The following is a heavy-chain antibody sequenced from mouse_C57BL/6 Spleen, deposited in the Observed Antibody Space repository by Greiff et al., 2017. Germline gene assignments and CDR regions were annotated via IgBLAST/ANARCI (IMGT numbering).Heavy chain of an antibody. CDR1: GFTFSDYY. D-gene: IGHD3-1*01. CDR2: INYDGSST. Sequence: EVKLVESEGGLVQPGSSMKLSCTASGFTFSDYYMAWVRQVPEKGLEWVANINYDGSSTYYLDSLKSRFIISRDNAKNILYLQMSSLKSEDTATYYCARERGFYDAMDYWGQGTSVTVSS. V-gene: IGHV5-16*01. CDR3: ARERGFYDAMDY. J-gene: IGHJ4*01.